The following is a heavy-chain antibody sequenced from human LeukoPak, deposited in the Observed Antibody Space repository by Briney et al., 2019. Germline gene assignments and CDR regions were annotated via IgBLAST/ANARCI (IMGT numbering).Heavy chain of an antibody. CDR1: GFTFSSYV. Sequence: GGSLRLSCAASGFTFSSYVMSWVRQAPGKGLEWVSAISGSGGSTYYADSVKGRFTISRDNSKNTLYLQMNSLRAEDTAVYYCAKVRLVVVAATDNNWFDPWGQGTLATVSS. J-gene: IGHJ5*02. CDR3: AKVRLVVVAATDNNWFDP. D-gene: IGHD2-15*01. V-gene: IGHV3-23*01. CDR2: ISGSGGST.